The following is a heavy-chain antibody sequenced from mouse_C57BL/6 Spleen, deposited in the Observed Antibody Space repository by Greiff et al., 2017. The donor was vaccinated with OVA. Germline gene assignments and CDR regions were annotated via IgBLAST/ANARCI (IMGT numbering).Heavy chain of an antibody. V-gene: IGHV1-82*01. D-gene: IGHD3-2*02. J-gene: IGHJ4*01. CDR2: IYPGDGDT. CDR1: GYAFSSSW. CDR3: PLDSSGYSMDY. Sequence: VQVVESGPELVKPGASVKISCKASGYAFSSSWMNWVKQRPGKGLEWIGRIYPGDGDTNYNGKFKGKATLTADKSSSTAYMQLSSLTSEDSAVYFCPLDSSGYSMDYWGQGTSVTVSS.